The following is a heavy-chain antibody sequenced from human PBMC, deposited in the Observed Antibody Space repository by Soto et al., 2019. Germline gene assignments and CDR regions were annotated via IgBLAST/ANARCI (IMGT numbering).Heavy chain of an antibody. CDR2: ISARGDAT. CDR3: AKKITIYAVDPADY. V-gene: IGHV3-23*01. Sequence: GGSLRLSCAASGFTFSDFGMSWVRQAPGKGLEWVSVISARGDATYYAASVKGRFTLSRDNSKSALYLQMNSLTVADTAVYYCAKKITIYAVDPADYWGQGTQVTVSS. CDR1: GFTFSDFG. J-gene: IGHJ4*02. D-gene: IGHD3-3*01.